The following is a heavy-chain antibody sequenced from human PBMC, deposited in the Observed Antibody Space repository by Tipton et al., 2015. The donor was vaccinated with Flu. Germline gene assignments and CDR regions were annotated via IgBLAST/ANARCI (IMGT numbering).Heavy chain of an antibody. D-gene: IGHD3-3*01. CDR2: IYPSGNT. CDR1: GGSLSSYF. V-gene: IGHV4-4*07. J-gene: IGHJ4*02. Sequence: TLSLTCTVSGGSLSSYFWSWIRQPAGKGLEWIGRIYPSGNTNYNPSLQSRVTMSVDTSRNQFSLSLTSVTAADAATYYCASRFLGHGGFDSWGQGTLVTVST. CDR3: ASRFLGHGGFDS.